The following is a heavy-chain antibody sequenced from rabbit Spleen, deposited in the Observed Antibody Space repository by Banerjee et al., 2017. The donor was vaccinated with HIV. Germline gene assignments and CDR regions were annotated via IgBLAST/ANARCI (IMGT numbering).Heavy chain of an antibody. J-gene: IGHJ4*01. Sequence: QSLEESGGDLVKPGASLTLTCTASGFSFSSGYYMCWVRQAPGKGLEWIGCVSTSFIGTYYASWAKGRFTISKSSSTTVTLQMTSLTVADTATYFCARDGTSDSGYRTVSLNLWGPGTLVTVS. V-gene: IGHV1S40*01. CDR2: VSTSFIGT. CDR1: GFSFSSGYY. CDR3: ARDGTSDSGYRTVSLNL. D-gene: IGHD1-1*01.